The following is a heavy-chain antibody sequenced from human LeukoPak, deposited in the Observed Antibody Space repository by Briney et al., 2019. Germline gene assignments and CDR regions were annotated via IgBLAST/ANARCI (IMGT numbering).Heavy chain of an antibody. CDR3: ARDLEGIAVAGSPYYYYGMDV. D-gene: IGHD6-19*01. V-gene: IGHV3-74*01. CDR1: GFTFSSYW. Sequence: PGGSLRLSCAASGFTFSSYWMHWVRQAPGKGLVWVSRINSDGSSTSYADSVKGRFTISRDNAKNTLYLQMNSLRAEDTAVYYCARDLEGIAVAGSPYYYYGMDVWGQGTTVTVSS. J-gene: IGHJ6*02. CDR2: INSDGSST.